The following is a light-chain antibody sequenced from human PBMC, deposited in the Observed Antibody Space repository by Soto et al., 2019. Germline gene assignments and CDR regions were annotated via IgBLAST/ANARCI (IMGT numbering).Light chain of an antibody. Sequence: QSVLTQPASVSGSPGQSITISCTGTSSDVGAYNYVAWYQHHPGKAPKLMIYDVSNRPSGVSNRFSASKSGNTASLTISGLQAEDEADYYCSSYTSSRTPVFGGGTKLTVL. V-gene: IGLV2-14*03. J-gene: IGLJ3*02. CDR2: DVS. CDR3: SSYTSSRTPV. CDR1: SSDVGAYNY.